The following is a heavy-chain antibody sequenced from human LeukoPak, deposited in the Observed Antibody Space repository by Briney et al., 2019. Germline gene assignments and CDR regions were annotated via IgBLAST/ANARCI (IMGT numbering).Heavy chain of an antibody. D-gene: IGHD3-10*01. J-gene: IGHJ6*02. V-gene: IGHV3-30*18. Sequence: QPGRSLRLSCAASGFTFSSYGMHWVRQAPGKGLEWVAVISYDGSNKYYADSVKGRFTISRDNSKNTLYLQMNSLRAEDTAVYYCAKGFYGVTMVPEKYYYGMDVWGQGTTVTVS. CDR3: AKGFYGVTMVPEKYYYGMDV. CDR1: GFTFSSYG. CDR2: ISYDGSNK.